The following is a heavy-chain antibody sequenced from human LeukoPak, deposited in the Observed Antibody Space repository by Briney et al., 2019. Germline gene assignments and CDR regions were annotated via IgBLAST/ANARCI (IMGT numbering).Heavy chain of an antibody. V-gene: IGHV4-39*02. J-gene: IGHJ3*02. CDR1: GGSISSSSYY. Sequence: SETLSLTCTVSGGSISSSSYYWGWIRQPPGKGLEWIGSIYYSGSTYYNPSLKSRVTISVDTSKNQFSLKLSSVTADDTAVYYCATEDAFDIWGQGTMVTVSS. CDR3: ATEDAFDI. CDR2: IYYSGST.